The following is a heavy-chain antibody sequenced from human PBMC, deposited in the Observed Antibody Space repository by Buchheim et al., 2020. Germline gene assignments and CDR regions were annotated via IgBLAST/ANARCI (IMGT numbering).Heavy chain of an antibody. CDR1: GFTFSSYS. V-gene: IGHV3-48*01. D-gene: IGHD6-19*01. J-gene: IGHJ4*02. CDR3: ARDGWQWGDY. CDR2: ISSSSSII. Sequence: EVQLVESGGGLVQPGGSLRLSCAASGFTFSSYSMNWVRQAPGKGMEWVSYISSSSSIIYYAGPVKCRFTISRDNAKNSLYLQVNSLGAEDTAVYYCARDGWQWGDYWGQGTL.